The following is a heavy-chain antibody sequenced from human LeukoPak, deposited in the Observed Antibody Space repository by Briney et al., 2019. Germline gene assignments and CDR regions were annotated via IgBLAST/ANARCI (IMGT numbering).Heavy chain of an antibody. CDR3: ARRPYYYDSSGYSSNAFDI. V-gene: IGHV5-51*01. CDR1: GYSFTSYW. J-gene: IGHJ3*02. D-gene: IGHD3-22*01. Sequence: GESLKISCKGSGYSFTSYWFGWVRQIPGKGLEWMGIIYPGDSDTRYSLYFQSHVIISANNSISTAYLQWSSLKASDTAMYYCARRPYYYDSSGYSSNAFDIWGQGTMVTVSS. CDR2: IYPGDSDT.